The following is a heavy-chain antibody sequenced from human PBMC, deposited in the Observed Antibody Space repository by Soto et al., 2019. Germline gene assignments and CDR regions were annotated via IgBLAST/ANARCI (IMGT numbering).Heavy chain of an antibody. CDR2: ISGSGGST. V-gene: IGHV3-23*01. D-gene: IGHD3-10*01. CDR3: ARGPSGSYGMDV. Sequence: GGSLRLSCAASGFTFSSYAMSWVRQAPGKGLEWVSAISGSGGSTYYADSVKGRFTISRDNSKNTLYLQMNSLRAEDTAVYYCARGPSGSYGMDVWGQGTTVTVSS. J-gene: IGHJ6*02. CDR1: GFTFSSYA.